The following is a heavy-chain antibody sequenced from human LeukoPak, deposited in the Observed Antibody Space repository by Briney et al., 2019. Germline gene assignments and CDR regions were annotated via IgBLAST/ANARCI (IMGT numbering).Heavy chain of an antibody. D-gene: IGHD1-26*01. Sequence: GGSLRLSCAASGFTFSDYYMSWIRQAPGKGLEWVSYISSSSSYTNYADSVKGRFTISRDNAKNSLYLQMNSLRAEDTAVYYCARGAVGATNYFDYWGQGTLVTVSS. V-gene: IGHV3-11*06. CDR2: ISSSSSYT. CDR1: GFTFSDYY. J-gene: IGHJ4*02. CDR3: ARGAVGATNYFDY.